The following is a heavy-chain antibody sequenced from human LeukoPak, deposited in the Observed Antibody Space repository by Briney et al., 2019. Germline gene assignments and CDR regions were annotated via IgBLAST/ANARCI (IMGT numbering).Heavy chain of an antibody. CDR1: GGSISSNY. CDR3: ARSYCSGGSCLNWFDP. CDR2: IYYSGSS. V-gene: IGHV4-59*04. J-gene: IGHJ5*02. Sequence: SETLSLTCTVSGGSISSNYWSWIRQSPGKGLEWIGNIYYSGSSYYNPSLKSRVTISVDTSKNQFSLKLSSVTAADTAVYYCARSYCSGGSCLNWFDPWGQGTLVTVSS. D-gene: IGHD2-15*01.